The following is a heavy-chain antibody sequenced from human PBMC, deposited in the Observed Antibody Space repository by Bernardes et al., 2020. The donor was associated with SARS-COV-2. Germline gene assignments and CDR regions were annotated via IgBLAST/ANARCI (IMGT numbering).Heavy chain of an antibody. D-gene: IGHD3-10*01. CDR1: GFTFNNFG. Sequence: GSLRLSCEASGFTFNNFGMHWVRQAPGKGLEWVAVISYEGSIQHYADSVKGRFTISRDSSKNTVYLQMNTLRPEDTAVYYCAKLRSILWIHPYYNAMDAWGQGTTVTVSS. CDR3: AKLRSILWIHPYYNAMDA. J-gene: IGHJ6*02. V-gene: IGHV3-30*18. CDR2: ISYEGSIQ.